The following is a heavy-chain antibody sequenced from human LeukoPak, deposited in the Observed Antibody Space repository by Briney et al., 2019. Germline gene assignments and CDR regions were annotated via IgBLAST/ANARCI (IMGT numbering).Heavy chain of an antibody. J-gene: IGHJ5*02. Sequence: SETLSLTCTVSGGSISSYYWSWIRQPPGKGLEWIGYIYYSGSTNYNPSLKSRVTISVDTSKNQFSLKLSSVTAADTAVYYCASRYSSSSGWFDPWGQGTLVTVSS. V-gene: IGHV4-59*08. CDR3: ASRYSSSSGWFDP. CDR1: GGSISSYY. D-gene: IGHD6-6*01. CDR2: IYYSGST.